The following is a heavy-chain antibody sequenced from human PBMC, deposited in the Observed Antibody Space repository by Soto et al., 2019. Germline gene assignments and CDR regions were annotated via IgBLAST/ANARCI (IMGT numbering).Heavy chain of an antibody. D-gene: IGHD3-16*01. J-gene: IGHJ4*02. CDR2: ISYDGSNK. V-gene: IGHV3-30*03. Sequence: GGSLRLSCAASGFTFSCYGMHWVRQAPGKGLEWVAVISYDGSNKYYAESVKGRFTISRDNSKNTLYLQMTSLSAEDTAMYYCARDGDVNTGFGKDYWGQGTLVTVSS. CDR1: GFTFSCYG. CDR3: ARDGDVNTGFGKDY.